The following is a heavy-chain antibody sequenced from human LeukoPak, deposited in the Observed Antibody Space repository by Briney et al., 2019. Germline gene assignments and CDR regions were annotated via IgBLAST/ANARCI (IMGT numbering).Heavy chain of an antibody. CDR3: ARGKRGSGWYLAYY. J-gene: IGHJ4*02. CDR2: MNPNSGNT. D-gene: IGHD6-19*01. CDR1: GYTFTIYD. Sequence: AAVTVSFTGSGYTFTIYDIHWVRQAPGQGLEWMGWMNPNSGNTGYAQKFQGRVTMTRNTSISTAYMELSSLRSEDTAVYHCARGKRGSGWYLAYYWGQGTLVTVSS. V-gene: IGHV1-8*01.